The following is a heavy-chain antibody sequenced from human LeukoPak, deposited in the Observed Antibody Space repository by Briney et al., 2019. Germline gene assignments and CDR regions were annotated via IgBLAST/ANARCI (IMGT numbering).Heavy chain of an antibody. D-gene: IGHD5-24*01. CDR2: INQDGSGK. V-gene: IGHV3-7*01. CDR1: GSTFSSYW. Sequence: GGSLRLSCAASGSTFSSYWMNWVRQAPGKGLEWVANINQDGSGKYYLDSVKGRFTSSRDNAKNSVYLQMNSLRAEDTAVYYCVRHVLRDGYWGQGTLVTVSS. J-gene: IGHJ4*02. CDR3: VRHVLRDGY.